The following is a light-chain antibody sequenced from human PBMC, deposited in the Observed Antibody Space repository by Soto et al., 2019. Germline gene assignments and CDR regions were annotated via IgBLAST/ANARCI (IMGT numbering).Light chain of an antibody. J-gene: IGKJ1*01. CDR2: GAS. CDR3: HQYGTSPRT. V-gene: IGKV3-20*01. Sequence: EIVLSQSPDTLSLSPGERATLSCRASQRVTNSYLAWYQQKPGQAPRLLIFGASSRATGIPDRFSGSGSGTYFTLTSSSLEPEDFALYFCHQYGTSPRTFGPGTKVEF. CDR1: QRVTNSY.